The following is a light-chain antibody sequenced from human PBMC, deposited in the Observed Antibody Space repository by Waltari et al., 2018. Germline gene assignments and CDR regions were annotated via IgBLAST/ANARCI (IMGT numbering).Light chain of an antibody. J-gene: IGKJ2*01. CDR2: VAS. CDR1: QGISNS. CDR3: QQYFFTPYT. Sequence: IQMPQSPSSLSASVGARVTITCRASQGISNSLAWYQQKPGKAPKLLLSVASRLQSGVPSRFTGSGSGTDYTLTISSLQPEDFATYYCQQYFFTPYTFGQGTKLEI. V-gene: IGKV1-NL1*01.